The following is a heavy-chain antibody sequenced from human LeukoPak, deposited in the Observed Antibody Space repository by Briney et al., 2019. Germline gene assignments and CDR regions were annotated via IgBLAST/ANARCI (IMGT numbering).Heavy chain of an antibody. Sequence: GGSLRLSCAASGFTFSSYGMHWVRQAPGKGLEWVSTISGSVASTYYADSVKGRFTIFRDSSKSTLFLQMNSLRAEDTAVYYCAKDLGCCNSASRQRYFDYWGQGTLVTVSS. J-gene: IGHJ4*02. D-gene: IGHD2-2*01. CDR3: AKDLGCCNSASRQRYFDY. V-gene: IGHV3-23*01. CDR1: GFTFSSYG. CDR2: ISGSVAST.